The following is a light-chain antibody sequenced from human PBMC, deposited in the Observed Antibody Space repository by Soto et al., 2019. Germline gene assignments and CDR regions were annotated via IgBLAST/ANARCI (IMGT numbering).Light chain of an antibody. J-gene: IGKJ4*01. CDR2: DAS. V-gene: IGKV3-20*01. Sequence: EIVLTQSPGTLSLSPGERATLSCRASQSVTSSYLAWYQQKPGQAPGLLIYDASTRATGIPDRFSGSGSGTDFTLTISRLEPEDFAVYYCQQYGSSPLTFGGGTKVEIK. CDR3: QQYGSSPLT. CDR1: QSVTSSY.